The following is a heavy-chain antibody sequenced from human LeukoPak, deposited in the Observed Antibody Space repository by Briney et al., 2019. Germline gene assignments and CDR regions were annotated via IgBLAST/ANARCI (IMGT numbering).Heavy chain of an antibody. CDR2: IYHSGST. Sequence: PSETLSLTCAVSGGSISSGGYSWSWIRQPPGKGLEWIGYIYHSGSTYYNPSLKSRVTISVDRSKNQFSLKLSSVTAADTAVYYCARNNVAAAGSDLLDYWGQGTLVTVSS. CDR1: GGSISSGGYS. V-gene: IGHV4-30-2*01. J-gene: IGHJ4*02. CDR3: ARNNVAAAGSDLLDY. D-gene: IGHD6-13*01.